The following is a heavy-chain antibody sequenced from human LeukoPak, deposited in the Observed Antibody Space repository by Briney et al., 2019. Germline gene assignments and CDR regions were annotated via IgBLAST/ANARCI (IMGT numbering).Heavy chain of an antibody. V-gene: IGHV1-2*02. D-gene: IGHD2-21*02. CDR2: ITPNSGAT. Sequence: VSVTVSCKASGYTFSDYYLHWMRQAPGQGLEWMGWITPNSGATRYAQKFQGRVTMTRDTSVTTAYMELSGLTSDDTAVYYCGRDHNGGDAFDPWGQGTLVTLSS. CDR3: GRDHNGGDAFDP. J-gene: IGHJ5*02. CDR1: GYTFSDYY.